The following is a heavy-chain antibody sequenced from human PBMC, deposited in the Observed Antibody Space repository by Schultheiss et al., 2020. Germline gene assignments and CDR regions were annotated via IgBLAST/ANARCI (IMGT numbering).Heavy chain of an antibody. CDR1: GFTFSSYA. CDR3: AKGPYSSGWYDY. V-gene: IGHV3-23*01. J-gene: IGHJ4*02. D-gene: IGHD6-19*01. CDR2: ISGSGGST. Sequence: GGSLRLSCSASGFTFSSYAMHWVRQAPGKGLEWVSAISGSGGSTYYADSVKGRFTISRDNSKNTLYLQMNSLRAEDTAVYYCAKGPYSSGWYDYWGQGTLVTVSS.